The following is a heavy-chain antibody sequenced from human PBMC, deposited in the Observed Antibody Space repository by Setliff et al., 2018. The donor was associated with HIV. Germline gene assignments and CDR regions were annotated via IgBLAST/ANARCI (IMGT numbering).Heavy chain of an antibody. D-gene: IGHD3-3*01. J-gene: IGHJ4*02. CDR1: GGSFSGYY. CDR2: IYIYNSGGT. V-gene: IGHV4-59*01. CDR3: ARGVNFDY. Sequence: SETLSLTCSVSGGSFSGYYWSWIRQPPGKGLEWIGYIYIYNSGGTNYNPSLTSRVTISADTSRNQFSLKLTSVTAADTAIYYCARGVNFDYWGQGTQVTVSS.